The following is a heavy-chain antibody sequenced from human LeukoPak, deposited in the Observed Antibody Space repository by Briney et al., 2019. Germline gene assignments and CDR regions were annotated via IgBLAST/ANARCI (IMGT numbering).Heavy chain of an antibody. J-gene: IGHJ4*02. CDR2: IRYDGSNK. CDR3: AREENYCSGSTCPFDY. V-gene: IGHV3-30*02. D-gene: IGHD2-2*01. Sequence: GGSLRLSCAASGFTFSSYGMHWVRQAPGKGLEWVAFIRYDGSNKYYADSVKGRFTISRDNSKNTLYLQMNSLRAEDTAVYYCAREENYCSGSTCPFDYWGQGTLVTVSS. CDR1: GFTFSSYG.